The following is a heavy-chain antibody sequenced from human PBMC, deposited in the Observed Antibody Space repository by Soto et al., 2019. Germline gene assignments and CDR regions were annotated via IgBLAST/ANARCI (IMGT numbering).Heavy chain of an antibody. V-gene: IGHV1-18*01. CDR3: ARDRGGDGMDV. CDR1: GYTFSSYG. Sequence: QVQLVQSGAEVKKPGASVKVSCKASGYTFSSYGISWVRQAPGQGLEWMGWISGYNGNTNYAQKLQGRVTMTIDTSTSTGYMELRSRRSDDTDVYYCARDRGGDGMDVWGQGTTVTVSS. J-gene: IGHJ6*02. CDR2: ISGYNGNT. D-gene: IGHD3-16*01.